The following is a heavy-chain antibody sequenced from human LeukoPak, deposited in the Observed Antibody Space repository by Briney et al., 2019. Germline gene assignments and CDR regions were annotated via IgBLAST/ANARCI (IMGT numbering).Heavy chain of an antibody. D-gene: IGHD2-21*01. CDR2: IYTSGSI. V-gene: IGHV4-59*10. CDR3: AREGGGEPDAFDI. CDR1: GGSFSGYY. J-gene: IGHJ3*02. Sequence: SETLSLTCAVYGGSFSGYYWSWIRQPAGKGLEWIGRIYTSGSINYNPSLKSRVTMSVDTSKNQFSLKLSSVTAADTAVYYCAREGGGEPDAFDIWGQGTMVTVSS.